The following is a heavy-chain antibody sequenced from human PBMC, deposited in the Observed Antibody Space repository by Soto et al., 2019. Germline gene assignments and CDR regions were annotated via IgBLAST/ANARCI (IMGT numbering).Heavy chain of an antibody. V-gene: IGHV2-5*02. D-gene: IGHD5-12*01. CDR1: GFSLSTKGVG. CDR2: IYWDDDK. J-gene: IGHJ5*02. CDR3: AHLYAESGYDWRYDP. Sequence: SGPTLVNPTQTLTLTCNFSGFSLSTKGVGVGWIRQPPGKALEWLGIIYWDDDKRYRPSLNNRLTITKDTSKNQVVPTMTNVDTVDTGTYFCAHLYAESGYDWRYDPWGQGARVTVSS.